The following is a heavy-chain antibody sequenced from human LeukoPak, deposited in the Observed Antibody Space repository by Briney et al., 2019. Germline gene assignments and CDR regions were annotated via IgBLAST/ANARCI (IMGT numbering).Heavy chain of an antibody. CDR3: AKENPVGGTNYFDY. Sequence: GGSLRLSCAASGFIFRTYPMSWVRQAPGKGLEWVSAITSSGDKTYYADSVRGRFTISRDNSKNTLSLQMNSLRPEDTAVYYCAKENPVGGTNYFDYWGQGTLVTVSS. J-gene: IGHJ4*02. D-gene: IGHD1-26*01. CDR1: GFIFRTYP. V-gene: IGHV3-23*01. CDR2: ITSSGDKT.